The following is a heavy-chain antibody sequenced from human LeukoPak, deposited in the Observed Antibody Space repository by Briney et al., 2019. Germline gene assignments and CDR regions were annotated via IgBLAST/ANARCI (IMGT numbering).Heavy chain of an antibody. Sequence: GGPLRLSCAASGFSFSSYTMSWVRQAPGKGLEWVATITGGGGSTYYADSVKGRFTISRDNSKDTFYLQMNGLRVEDTAVYYCAKARIAATIYPKEVNFDYWGQGTLVTVSS. CDR2: ITGGGGST. CDR3: AKARIAATIYPKEVNFDY. CDR1: GFSFSSYT. D-gene: IGHD5-12*01. J-gene: IGHJ4*02. V-gene: IGHV3-23*01.